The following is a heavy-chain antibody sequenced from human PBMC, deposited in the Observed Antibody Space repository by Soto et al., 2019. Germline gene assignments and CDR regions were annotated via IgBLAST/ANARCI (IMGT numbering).Heavy chain of an antibody. V-gene: IGHV1-46*01. D-gene: IGHD3-10*01. CDR1: GYTFTSYY. CDR2: INPSGGST. CDR3: ARHYGSGIQSLDHYYGIDV. J-gene: IGHJ6*02. Sequence: ASVKVSCKASGYTFTSYYMHWVRQAPGQGLEWMGIINPSGGSTSYAQKFQGRVTMTRDTSTSTVYMELSSLSSEDTAVYYCARHYGSGIQSLDHYYGIDVWGQGTTVTVYS.